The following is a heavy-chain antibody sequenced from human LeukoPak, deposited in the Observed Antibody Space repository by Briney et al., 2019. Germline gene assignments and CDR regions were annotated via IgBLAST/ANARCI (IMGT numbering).Heavy chain of an antibody. CDR1: GFTFDDFA. CDR3: AKDVDESVAGNNWFDP. Sequence: GRSLRLSCAAPGFTFDDFAMHWVRQAPGKGLEWVSGINWNSDTRAYADSVKGRFTISRDNAKNFVYLQMSSLRAEDTAFYYCAKDVDESVAGNNWFDPWGQGTLVTVSS. V-gene: IGHV3-9*01. J-gene: IGHJ5*02. D-gene: IGHD6-19*01. CDR2: INWNSDTR.